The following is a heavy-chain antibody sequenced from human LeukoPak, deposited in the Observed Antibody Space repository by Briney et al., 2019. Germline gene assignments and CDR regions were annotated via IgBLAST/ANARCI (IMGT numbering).Heavy chain of an antibody. CDR2: INHSGST. CDR3: ARRGNLWAR. D-gene: IGHD2/OR15-2a*01. Sequence: PSETLSLTCAVYGGSFSGYYWSWIRQPPGKGLEWIGEINHSGSTNYNPSLKSRVIISVDTSKNQFSLKLSSVTAADTAVYYCARRGNLWARWGQGTLVTVSS. V-gene: IGHV4-34*01. J-gene: IGHJ4*02. CDR1: GGSFSGYY.